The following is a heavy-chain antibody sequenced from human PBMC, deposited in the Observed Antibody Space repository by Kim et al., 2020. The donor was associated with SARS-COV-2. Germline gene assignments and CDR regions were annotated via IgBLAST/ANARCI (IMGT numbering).Heavy chain of an antibody. D-gene: IGHD2-2*01. CDR1: GFTFSSYE. Sequence: GGSLRLSCAASGFTFSSYEMNWVRQAPGKGLEWVSYISSSGSTIYYADSVKGRFTISRDNAKNSLYLQMNSLRAEDTAVYYCARALGYCSSTSCRGVYYYYGMDVWGQGTTVTVSS. J-gene: IGHJ6*02. CDR2: ISSSGSTI. CDR3: ARALGYCSSTSCRGVYYYYGMDV. V-gene: IGHV3-48*03.